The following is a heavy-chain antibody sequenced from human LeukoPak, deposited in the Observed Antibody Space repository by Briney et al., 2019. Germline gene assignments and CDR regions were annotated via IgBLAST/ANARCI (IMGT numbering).Heavy chain of an antibody. V-gene: IGHV4-39*01. Sequence: KPSETLSLTCTVSGGPLSSSSYYWGWIRQPPGKGLEWIGSIYYSGSTYYNPSLKSRVTISVDTSKNQFSLKLSAVTAADTAVYYCARHRDGSGSYYPPGAFDYWGQGTLVTVSS. D-gene: IGHD3-10*01. J-gene: IGHJ4*02. CDR2: IYYSGST. CDR3: ARHRDGSGSYYPPGAFDY. CDR1: GGPLSSSSYY.